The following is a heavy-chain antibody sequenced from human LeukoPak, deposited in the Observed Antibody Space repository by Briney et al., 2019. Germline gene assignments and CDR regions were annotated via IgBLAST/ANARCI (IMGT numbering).Heavy chain of an antibody. D-gene: IGHD3-16*01. Sequence: SETLSLTCTVSGGSISSSSYYWGWIRQPPGKGLEWIGSIYYSGNTYYNPSLKSRVTISLDASKNQFSLKLTSVAAADTAVYYCARSPWGDYYFDDWGQGTLVTVSS. CDR2: IYYSGNT. CDR3: ARSPWGDYYFDD. CDR1: GGSISSSSYY. J-gene: IGHJ4*02. V-gene: IGHV4-39*01.